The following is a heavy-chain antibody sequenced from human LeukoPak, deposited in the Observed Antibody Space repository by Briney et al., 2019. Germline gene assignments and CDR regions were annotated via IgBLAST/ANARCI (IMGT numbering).Heavy chain of an antibody. J-gene: IGHJ5*02. CDR3: ARVPKHDYGDYGWFDP. Sequence: GGSLRLSCAVSGFTFSSYSMNWVRQAPGKGLEWVASIISSSSYIYYADSVKGRFTISRDNAKNSLYLQMNSLRAEDTALYYCARVPKHDYGDYGWFDPWGQGTLVTVSS. CDR1: GFTFSSYS. CDR2: IISSSSYI. V-gene: IGHV3-21*04. D-gene: IGHD4-17*01.